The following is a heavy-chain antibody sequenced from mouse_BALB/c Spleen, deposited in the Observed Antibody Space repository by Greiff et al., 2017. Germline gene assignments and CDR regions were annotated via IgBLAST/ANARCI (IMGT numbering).Heavy chain of an antibody. J-gene: IGHJ4*01. V-gene: IGHV1-4*01. CDR2: INPSSGYT. CDR3: ARWDTTVVATHFSPFDYAMDY. D-gene: IGHD1-1*01. Sequence: QVQLKQSGAELARPGASVKMSCKASGYTFTSYTMHWVNQRPGQGLEWIGYINPSSGYTNYNQKFKDKATLTADKSSSTAYMQLSSLTSEDSAVYYSARWDTTVVATHFSPFDYAMDYWGQGTSVTVSS. CDR1: GYTFTSYT.